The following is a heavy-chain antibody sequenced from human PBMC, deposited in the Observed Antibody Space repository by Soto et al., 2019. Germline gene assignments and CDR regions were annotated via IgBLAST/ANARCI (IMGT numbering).Heavy chain of an antibody. Sequence: QLQLQESGAQLVKPSQTLSLTCVVSGGSITSGGHAWAWIRQPPGKGLEWIGYMSHIGSAFYKPTLMGRARISVDRSKNKFHLSLNFLSAADTAVYYCAREAGVVGANYFDYWGQGMLVTVSS. CDR2: MSHIGSA. D-gene: IGHD2-15*01. J-gene: IGHJ4*01. CDR1: GGSITSGGHA. V-gene: IGHV4-30-2*01. CDR3: AREAGVVGANYFDY.